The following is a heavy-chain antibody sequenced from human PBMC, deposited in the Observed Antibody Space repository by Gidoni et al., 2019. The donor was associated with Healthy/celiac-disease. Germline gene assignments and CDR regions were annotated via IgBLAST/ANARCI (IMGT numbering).Heavy chain of an antibody. CDR2: IYHRGST. CDR1: GYSISRGYY. Sequence: QVQLLESGPGLVKPSETLSLTCAVSGYSISRGYYGGWIRLPPGKGLGWIGSIYHRGSTDYNPSLKSRVTISVDTSKNQFSLKLSSVTAADTAVYYCARERTGNAFDIWGQGTMVTVSS. J-gene: IGHJ3*02. D-gene: IGHD3-10*01. CDR3: ARERTGNAFDI. V-gene: IGHV4-38-2*02.